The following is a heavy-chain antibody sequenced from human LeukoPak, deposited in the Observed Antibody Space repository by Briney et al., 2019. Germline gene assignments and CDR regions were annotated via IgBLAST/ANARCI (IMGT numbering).Heavy chain of an antibody. CDR3: ARGPLRCTNGVCRNNWFDP. J-gene: IGHJ5*02. V-gene: IGHV1-3*03. CDR1: GYTFTSYA. CDR2: INAGNGNT. D-gene: IGHD2-8*01. Sequence: ASVKVSCKASGYTFTSYAMHWVRQAPGQRLEWMGWINAGNGNTKYSQEFQGRVTITRDTSASTAYMELSSLRSEDMAVYYCARGPLRCTNGVCRNNWFDPWGQGTLVTVSS.